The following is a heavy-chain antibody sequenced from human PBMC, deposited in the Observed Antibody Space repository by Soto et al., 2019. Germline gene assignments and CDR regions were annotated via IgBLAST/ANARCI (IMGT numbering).Heavy chain of an antibody. Sequence: QVHLVESGGGVVQPGRSLRLSCAASGFTFSSYGIHWVRQAPGKGLEWVAVISYDGSNKYYADSVKGRFTISRDNSKNTLYLQMNSMRADDTAVYDCAGPPYGSRSWYGFFQHWGQGTLVTVSS. CDR2: ISYDGSNK. J-gene: IGHJ1*01. CDR1: GFTFSSYG. V-gene: IGHV3-30*03. CDR3: AGPPYGSRSWYGFFQH. D-gene: IGHD6-13*01.